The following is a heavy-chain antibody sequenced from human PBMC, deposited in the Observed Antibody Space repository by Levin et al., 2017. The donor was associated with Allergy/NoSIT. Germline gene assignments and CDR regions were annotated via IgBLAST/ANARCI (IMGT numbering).Heavy chain of an antibody. CDR3: TRDIAARHWFDP. D-gene: IGHD6-6*01. CDR1: GFTFGDYA. V-gene: IGHV3-49*03. CDR2: LRSIRHGGTS. Sequence: GESLKISCTASGFTFGDYAMSWFRQAPGKGLEWVAFLRSIRHGGTSEYAASVKGRFIISRDDSQSIAYLQMNSLKIEDTAMYYCTRDIAARHWFDPWGQGTQVTVSS. J-gene: IGHJ5*02.